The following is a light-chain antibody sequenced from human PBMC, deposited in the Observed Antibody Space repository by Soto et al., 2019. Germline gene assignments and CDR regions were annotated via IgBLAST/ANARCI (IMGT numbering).Light chain of an antibody. CDR1: QSLTNN. CDR3: QQYNNWPSWA. V-gene: IGKV3D-15*01. CDR2: GAS. Sequence: SVLTPSPGTLSLSPWERATLTCRAIQSLTNNYFAWYQQKPGRALRLLIDGASTRATGIPDRFSGSGSGTEFTLTISSLQSEDFAVYYCQQYNNWPSWAFGQGTKVDIK. J-gene: IGKJ1*01.